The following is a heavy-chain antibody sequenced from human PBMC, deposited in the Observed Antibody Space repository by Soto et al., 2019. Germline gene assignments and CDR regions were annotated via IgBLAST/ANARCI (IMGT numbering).Heavy chain of an antibody. CDR3: AADRTRRYFDWLFPSYYFDY. CDR1: GFTFTSSA. J-gene: IGHJ4*02. V-gene: IGHV1-58*01. Sequence: QMQLVQSGPEVKKPGTSVKVSCKASGFTFTSSAVQWVRQARGQRLEWIGWIVVGSGNTNYAQKFQERVTITRDMSTSTAYMELSSLRSEDTAVYYCAADRTRRYFDWLFPSYYFDYWGQGTLVTVSS. D-gene: IGHD3-9*01. CDR2: IVVGSGNT.